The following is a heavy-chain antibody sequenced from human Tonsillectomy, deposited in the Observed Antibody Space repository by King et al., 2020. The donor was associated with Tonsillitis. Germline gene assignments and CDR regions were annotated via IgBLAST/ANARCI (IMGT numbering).Heavy chain of an antibody. CDR1: GYTFTSYD. CDR2: MKPNSGNT. J-gene: IGHJ5*02. V-gene: IGHV1-8*01. Sequence: QLVQSGAEVKKPGASVKVSCKASGYTFTSYDINWVRQATGQGLEWMGWMKPNSGNTGYAQKFQGRVTMTRNTSISTAYMKLSSLRSEDTAVYYCARAPVLRFLEWLGDWFDPWGQGTLVTVSS. D-gene: IGHD3-3*01. CDR3: ARAPVLRFLEWLGDWFDP.